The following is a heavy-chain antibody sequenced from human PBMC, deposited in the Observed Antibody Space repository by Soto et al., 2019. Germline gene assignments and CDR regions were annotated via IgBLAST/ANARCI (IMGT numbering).Heavy chain of an antibody. Sequence: QVQLVESGGGVVQPGRSLRLSCAASGFTFSSYGMHWVRQAPGKGLEWVAVIWYDGSNKYYADSVKGRFTISRDNSKNXXYLQMNSLRAEDTAVYYCARDGPRPGADYYYGMDVWGHGTTVTVSS. CDR1: GFTFSSYG. V-gene: IGHV3-33*01. CDR2: IWYDGSNK. D-gene: IGHD3-10*01. CDR3: ARDGPRPGADYYYGMDV. J-gene: IGHJ6*02.